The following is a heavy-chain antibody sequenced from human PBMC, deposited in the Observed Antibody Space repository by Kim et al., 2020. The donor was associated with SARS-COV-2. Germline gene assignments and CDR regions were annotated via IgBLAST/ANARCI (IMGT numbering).Heavy chain of an antibody. J-gene: IGHJ6*02. Sequence: GGSLRLSCAASGFTFSSYAMSWVRQAPGMGLEWVSAISVSGGITYYADSVKGRFTISRDNSKNTLYLQMNSLRAEDTAVYYCSKKGWFGELFHYYGMDVWGQGTTVTVSS. V-gene: IGHV3-23*01. D-gene: IGHD3-10*01. CDR1: GFTFSSYA. CDR2: ISVSGGIT. CDR3: SKKGWFGELFHYYGMDV.